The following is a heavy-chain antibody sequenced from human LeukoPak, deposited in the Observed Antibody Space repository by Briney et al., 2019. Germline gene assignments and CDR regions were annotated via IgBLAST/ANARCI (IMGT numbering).Heavy chain of an antibody. V-gene: IGHV3-23*01. Sequence: PGGSLRLSCAASGFTFSNYAMSWFRQAPGQGLEWVSTISYTGGTTYYTDSVRGRFTISRDNSDNNLYLQIHRLRAEDTAVYYCTKPGTSSGYYYPAYFDSWGQGTLVTVSS. J-gene: IGHJ4*02. CDR1: GFTFSNYA. D-gene: IGHD3-22*01. CDR3: TKPGTSSGYYYPAYFDS. CDR2: ISYTGGTT.